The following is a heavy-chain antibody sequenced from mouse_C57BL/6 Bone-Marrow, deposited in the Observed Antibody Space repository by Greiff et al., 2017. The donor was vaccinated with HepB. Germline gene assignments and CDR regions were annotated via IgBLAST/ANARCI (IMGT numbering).Heavy chain of an antibody. CDR2: ISDGGSYT. CDR1: GFTFSSYA. CDR3: ARSRGYDVKVPFDY. Sequence: EVMLVESGGGLVKPGGSLKLSCAASGFTFSSYAMSWVRQTPEKRLEWVATISDGGSYTYYPDNVKGRFTISRDNAKNNLYLQMSHLKSEDTAMYYCARSRGYDVKVPFDYWGQGTLVTVSA. D-gene: IGHD2-2*01. J-gene: IGHJ3*01. V-gene: IGHV5-4*03.